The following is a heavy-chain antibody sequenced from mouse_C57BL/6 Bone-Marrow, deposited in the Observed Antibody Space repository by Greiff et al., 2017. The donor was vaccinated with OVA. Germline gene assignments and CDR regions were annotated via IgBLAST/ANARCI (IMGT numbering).Heavy chain of an antibody. CDR3: ARGVVTFDY. CDR1: GFTFSSYA. D-gene: IGHD2-1*01. V-gene: IGHV5-4*03. Sequence: EVKLMESGGGLVKPGGSLKLSCAASGFTFSSYAMSWVRQTPEKRLEWVATISDGGSYTYYPDNVKGRFTISRDNAKNNLYLQMSHLKSEDTAMYYCARGVVTFDYWGQGTTLTVSS. J-gene: IGHJ2*01. CDR2: ISDGGSYT.